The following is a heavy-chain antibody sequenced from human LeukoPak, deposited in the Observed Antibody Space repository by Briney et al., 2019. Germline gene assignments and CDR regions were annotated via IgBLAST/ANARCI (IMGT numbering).Heavy chain of an antibody. CDR2: ISHDGSKT. Sequence: GGSLRLSCAVSGFTFNEYGMHWVRQAPGKGLEWVAAISHDGSKTYSGDSVKGRFTISRDNYKNTLFMEMKSLRPEDTAMYYCAKDAGQWQNWNWFAPWGQGTLVIVSS. CDR3: AKDAGQWQNWNWFAP. V-gene: IGHV3-30*18. D-gene: IGHD6-19*01. CDR1: GFTFNEYG. J-gene: IGHJ5*02.